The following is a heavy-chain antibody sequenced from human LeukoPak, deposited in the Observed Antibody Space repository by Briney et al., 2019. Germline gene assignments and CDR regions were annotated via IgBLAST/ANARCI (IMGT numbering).Heavy chain of an antibody. D-gene: IGHD4-11*01. J-gene: IGHJ6*03. V-gene: IGHV3-48*01. CDR1: GFTCSDYS. CDR2: ISSSGYTI. Sequence: GGSLRLSCEVSGFTCSDYSMNWVRQAPGKGLEWVSYISSSGYTINYADSVKGRFTISRDDAKNSLYLQMNSLRAEDTAVYYCARGVPKTSYYYYYMDVWGKGTTVTVSS. CDR3: ARGVPKTSYYYYYMDV.